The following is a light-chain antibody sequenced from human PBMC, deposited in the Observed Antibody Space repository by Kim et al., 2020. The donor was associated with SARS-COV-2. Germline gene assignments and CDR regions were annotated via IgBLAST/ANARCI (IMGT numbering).Light chain of an antibody. V-gene: IGLV2-14*03. Sequence: QSALTQPASVSGSPGQSITISCTGTSSDVGGYNYVSWYQQHPGKAPKLIIYDVSKQPSGVSNRFSGSKSGNTASLTISGLQAEDEADYFCSSYSTGSLYAFGTGTKVTVL. J-gene: IGLJ1*01. CDR3: SSYSTGSLYA. CDR1: SSDVGGYNY. CDR2: DVS.